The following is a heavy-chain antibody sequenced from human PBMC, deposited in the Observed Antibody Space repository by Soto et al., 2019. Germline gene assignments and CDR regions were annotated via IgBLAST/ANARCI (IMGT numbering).Heavy chain of an antibody. Sequence: GGSLRLSCAASGFTFSNYAMSWVRQAPGKGLEWVSAISGSGSRTYYADSVRGRFTISRDNSENRLTLQMNSLRGEDTAVYYCAKDRRYNWNDAQXYWGQGTLVTVSS. CDR3: AKDRRYNWNDAQXY. J-gene: IGHJ4*02. D-gene: IGHD1-1*01. CDR1: GFTFSNYA. CDR2: ISGSGSRT. V-gene: IGHV3-23*01.